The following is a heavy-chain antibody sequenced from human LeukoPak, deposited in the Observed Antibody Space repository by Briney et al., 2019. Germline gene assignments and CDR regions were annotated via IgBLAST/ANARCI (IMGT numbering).Heavy chain of an antibody. V-gene: IGHV4-39*01. Sequence: LETLSLTCTVSGGSISSYYWGWIRQPPGKGLEWIGSIYYSGSTYYNPSLKSRVTISVDTSKNQFSLKLSSVTAADTAVYYCARQIPLGYCSGGSCYSGFDYWGQGTLVTVSS. CDR3: ARQIPLGYCSGGSCYSGFDY. J-gene: IGHJ4*02. D-gene: IGHD2-15*01. CDR2: IYYSGST. CDR1: GGSISSYY.